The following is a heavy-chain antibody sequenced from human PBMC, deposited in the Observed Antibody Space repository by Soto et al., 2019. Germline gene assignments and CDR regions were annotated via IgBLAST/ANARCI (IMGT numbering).Heavy chain of an antibody. CDR1: GFTFSSYS. V-gene: IGHV3-21*01. Sequence: GGSLRLSCAASGFTFSSYSMNWVRQAPGKGLEWDSSISSSSSYIYYADSVKGRFTISRDDAKNSLYLQMNSLRAEDTAVYYCARDGGDFWSGYYDPTDYYYGMDVWGQGT. CDR3: ARDGGDFWSGYYDPTDYYYGMDV. D-gene: IGHD3-3*01. CDR2: ISSSSSYI. J-gene: IGHJ6*02.